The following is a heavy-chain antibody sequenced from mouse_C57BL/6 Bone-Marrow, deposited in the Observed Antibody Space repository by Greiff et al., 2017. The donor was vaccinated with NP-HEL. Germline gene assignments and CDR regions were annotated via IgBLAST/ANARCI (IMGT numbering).Heavy chain of an antibody. J-gene: IGHJ1*03. CDR2: INPGSGGT. D-gene: IGHD2-1*01. CDR3: ARRGGGNYWYFDV. CDR1: GYAFTNYL. V-gene: IGHV1-54*01. Sequence: VMLVESGAELVRPGTSVKVSCKASGYAFTNYLIEWVKQRPGQGLEWIGVINPGSGGTNYNEKFKGKPTLTADKSSSTAYMQLSSLTSEDSAVYCCARRGGGNYWYFDVWGTGTTVTVSS.